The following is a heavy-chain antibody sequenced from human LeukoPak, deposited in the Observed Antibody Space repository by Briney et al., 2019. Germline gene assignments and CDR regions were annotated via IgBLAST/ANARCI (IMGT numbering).Heavy chain of an antibody. Sequence: SQTLSLTCTVSGGSISSGGYYWSWIRQPPGKGLEWIGYIYFSGSTNYNPSLKSRVTISVDTSKNQFSLKLSSVTAADTAVYYCARASSRGSGPDYWGQGALVTVSS. CDR3: ARASSRGSGPDY. CDR1: GGSISSGGYY. V-gene: IGHV4-61*08. J-gene: IGHJ4*02. CDR2: IYFSGST. D-gene: IGHD6-25*01.